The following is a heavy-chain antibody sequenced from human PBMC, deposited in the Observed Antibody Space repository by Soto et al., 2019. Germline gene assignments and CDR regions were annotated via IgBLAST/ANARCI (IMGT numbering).Heavy chain of an antibody. CDR2: ISGSGGST. CDR1: GFTFSSYA. CDR3: AKDQRWELPVGPFDY. V-gene: IGHV3-23*01. D-gene: IGHD1-26*01. J-gene: IGHJ4*02. Sequence: VSLRLSCAASGFTFSSYAMSWVRQAPGKGLEWVSAISGSGGSTYYADSVKGRFTISRDNSKNTLYLQMNSLRAEDTAVYYCAKDQRWELPVGPFDYWGQGTLVTVSS.